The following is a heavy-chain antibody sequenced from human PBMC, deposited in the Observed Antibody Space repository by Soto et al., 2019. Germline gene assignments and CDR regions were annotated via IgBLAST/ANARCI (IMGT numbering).Heavy chain of an antibody. CDR3: ASRPPGDYGDYWFDP. V-gene: IGHV4-30-2*01. D-gene: IGHD4-17*01. CDR2: IYHSGST. CDR1: GGSISSGGYS. J-gene: IGHJ5*02. Sequence: QLQLQESGSGLVKPSQTLSLTCAVSGGSISSGGYSWSWIRQPPGKGLEWIGYIYHSGSTYYNPSLKRRVTIAVDRSKNQFSRKLSSVTAADTAVYYCASRPPGDYGDYWFDPWGQGTLVTVSS.